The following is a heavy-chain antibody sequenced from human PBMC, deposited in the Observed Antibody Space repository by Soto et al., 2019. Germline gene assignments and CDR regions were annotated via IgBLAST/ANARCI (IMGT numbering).Heavy chain of an antibody. D-gene: IGHD3-22*01. CDR2: IYPGDSDT. CDR1: GYSFTSYW. J-gene: IGHJ4*02. Sequence: EVQLVQSGAEVKKPGESLKISCKGSGYSFTSYWIGWVRQMPGKGLEWMGIIYPGDSDTRYSPSFQGQVTISADKSISTAYLQWSSLKASDTAMYYCARAPYYYDSSGYYFDYWGQGTLVTVSS. CDR3: ARAPYYYDSSGYYFDY. V-gene: IGHV5-51*01.